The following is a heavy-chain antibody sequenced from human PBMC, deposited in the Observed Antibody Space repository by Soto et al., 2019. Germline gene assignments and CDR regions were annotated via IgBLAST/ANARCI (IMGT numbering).Heavy chain of an antibody. CDR1: GFTFSTYA. V-gene: IGHV3-23*01. CDR2: IGDSEGETT. Sequence: EVQLLESGGGLVQPGGSLRLSCAASGFTFSTYAMTWVRQAPGKGPEWVSRIGDSEGETTHYADSVKGGFTISRDNAKNTLYLQMNSLRVEDTAIYYWAKGYCGGGRCYDLDNWFDSWGQGTRVTVSS. D-gene: IGHD2-15*01. J-gene: IGHJ5*01. CDR3: AKGYCGGGRCYDLDNWFDS.